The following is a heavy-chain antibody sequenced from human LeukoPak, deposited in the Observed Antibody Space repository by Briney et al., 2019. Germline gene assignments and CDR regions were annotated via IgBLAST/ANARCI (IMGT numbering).Heavy chain of an antibody. CDR2: ISYYGSNN. Sequence: PGGSLSLFRSASGFPLSRYAMHWVRQAPRRGLEWVAFISYYGSNNYYAPSAKGRFTISRDNSKNTLYLQMNRLSAEDTAVYYFAGSSRVSSSWSDDWGQGTLVTVSS. D-gene: IGHD6-13*01. CDR3: AGSSRVSSSWSDD. V-gene: IGHV3-30*14. CDR1: GFPLSRYA. J-gene: IGHJ4*02.